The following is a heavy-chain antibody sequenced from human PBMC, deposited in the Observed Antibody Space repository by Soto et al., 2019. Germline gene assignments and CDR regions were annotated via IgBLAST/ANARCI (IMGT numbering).Heavy chain of an antibody. V-gene: IGHV4-61*01. CDR3: ARDRPYYGMDV. J-gene: IGHJ6*02. CDR1: GGSVSSGSYY. CDR2: IYYSGST. D-gene: IGHD6-6*01. Sequence: SETLSLTCTVSGGSVSSGSYYWSWIRQPPGKGLEWIGYIYYSGSTNYSPSLKSRVTISVDTSKNQFSLKLSSVTAADTAVYYCARDRPYYGMDVWGQGTTVTVSS.